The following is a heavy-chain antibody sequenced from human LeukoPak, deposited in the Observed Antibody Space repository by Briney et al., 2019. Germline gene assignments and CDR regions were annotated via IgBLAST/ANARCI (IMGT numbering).Heavy chain of an antibody. V-gene: IGHV3-30*18. CDR2: ISYDGSNK. D-gene: IGHD2-21*02. CDR3: AKETDGVDAFDI. J-gene: IGHJ3*02. Sequence: PGRSLRLSCAASGFTFSSYGIHGVRQAPGKGLEWGAVISYDGSNKYYADSVKSRFTISRHNSKNTLYLQMNSLRAEDTAVYYCAKETDGVDAFDIWGQGAMVTVSS. CDR1: GFTFSSYG.